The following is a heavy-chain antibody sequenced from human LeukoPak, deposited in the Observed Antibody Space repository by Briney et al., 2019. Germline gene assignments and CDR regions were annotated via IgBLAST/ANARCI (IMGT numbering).Heavy chain of an antibody. V-gene: IGHV4-30-4*01. D-gene: IGHD2-15*01. CDR2: IYDSGST. J-gene: IGHJ3*02. CDR3: ARDCSGGSCYGAFDI. CDR1: GASIRSGDYY. Sequence: PSETLSLTCTVSGASIRSGDYYWSWMRQPPGKGLEWIGYIYDSGSTYYNPSLKSRITISVDTSENRFSLKLSSVTATDTAVYYCARDCSGGSCYGAFDIWGQGTMVTVSS.